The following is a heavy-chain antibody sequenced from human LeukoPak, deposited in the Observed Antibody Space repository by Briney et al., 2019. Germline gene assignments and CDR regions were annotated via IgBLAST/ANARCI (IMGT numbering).Heavy chain of an antibody. CDR1: GYTFTGYY. D-gene: IGHD3-10*01. J-gene: IGHJ6*03. CDR3: ATDSYAGRLVRGVIIHYYMDV. CDR2: FDPEDGET. Sequence: ASVKVSCKASGYTFTGYYMHWVRQAPGKGLEWMGGFDPEDGETIYAQKFQGRVTMTEDTSTDTAYMELSSLRSEDTAVYYCATDSYAGRLVRGVIIHYYMDVWGKGTTVTVSS. V-gene: IGHV1-24*01.